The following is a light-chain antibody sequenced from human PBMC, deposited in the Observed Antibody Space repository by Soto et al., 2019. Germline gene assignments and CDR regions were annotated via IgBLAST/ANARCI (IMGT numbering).Light chain of an antibody. CDR2: AAS. Sequence: EIVLTQSPGTLSLSPGERAALSCRASQSVSSNYLAWYQQKPGQAPSLLIYAASSRATGIPDRFSGSGSGTDFTLTISRLEPEDFAVFYCQQYGTSPITFGQGTRLEIK. CDR3: QQYGTSPIT. CDR1: QSVSSNY. V-gene: IGKV3-20*01. J-gene: IGKJ5*01.